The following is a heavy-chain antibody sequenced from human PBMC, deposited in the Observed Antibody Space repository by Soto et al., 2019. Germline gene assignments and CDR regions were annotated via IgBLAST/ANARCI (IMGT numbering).Heavy chain of an antibody. D-gene: IGHD4-17*01. V-gene: IGHV3-74*01. J-gene: IGHJ3*01. CDR2: INGEGSTT. CDR1: GFTFSSYW. CDR3: ARPATTLTNDAFDV. Sequence: PGGSLRLSCAASGFTFSSYWMHWVRLGPGKGLVWVSRINGEGSTTTYADSVKGRFTISRDNAKNTLYLHMNSLRAEDTAVYYCARPATTLTNDAFDVWGQGTMVT.